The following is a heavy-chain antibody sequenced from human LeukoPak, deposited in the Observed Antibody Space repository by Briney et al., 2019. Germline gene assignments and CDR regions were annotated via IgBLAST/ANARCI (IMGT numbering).Heavy chain of an antibody. CDR1: RYSFTGYY. Sequence: GASVKVSCKASRYSFTGYYLHWVRQAPGQGLEWMGWINTNTGNPVYAQGFTGRFVFSLDTSVSTAYLQISSLKAEDTAFYYCARRSMVQHLDVWGKGTTVTVSS. J-gene: IGHJ6*04. CDR3: ARRSMVQHLDV. V-gene: IGHV7-4-1*02. CDR2: INTNTGNP. D-gene: IGHD3-10*01.